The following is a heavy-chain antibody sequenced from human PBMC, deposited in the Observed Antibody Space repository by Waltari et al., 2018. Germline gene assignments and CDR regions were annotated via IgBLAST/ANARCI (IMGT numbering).Heavy chain of an antibody. V-gene: IGHV1-2*02. Sequence: QVQLVQSGPEVKKPGASVKVSCAASGYTFNAYYIHWVRQPPDQGLVWIGKISANRGCTTEELKLQGKVNMTRDTSIITPSMNLTGLQSDDTAVYYGRRARVAASGSDFDYWSQGTLVTFSS. J-gene: IGHJ4*02. CDR3: RRARVAASGSDFDY. D-gene: IGHD6-13*01. CDR1: GYTFNAYY. CDR2: ISANRGCT.